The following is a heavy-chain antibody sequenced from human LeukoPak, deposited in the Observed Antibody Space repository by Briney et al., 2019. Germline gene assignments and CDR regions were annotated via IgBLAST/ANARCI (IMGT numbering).Heavy chain of an antibody. CDR1: GGPISSYY. D-gene: IGHD5-12*01. Sequence: SETLSLTCTVSGGPISSYYWSWIRQPPGKGLEWIGYIYYSGSTNYNPSLKSRVTISVDTSKNQFSLKLSSVTAADTAVYYCARASGYSGYDHEGLDYWGQGTLVTLSS. J-gene: IGHJ4*02. V-gene: IGHV4-59*01. CDR3: ARASGYSGYDHEGLDY. CDR2: IYYSGST.